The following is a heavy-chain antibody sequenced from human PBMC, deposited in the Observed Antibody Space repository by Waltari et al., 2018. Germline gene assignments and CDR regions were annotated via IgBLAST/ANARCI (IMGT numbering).Heavy chain of an antibody. D-gene: IGHD3-10*01. V-gene: IGHV3-23*04. CDR2: ISGSGGST. CDR1: GFTFSSYA. J-gene: IGHJ4*02. CDR3: ANRPYYYGSGSIGDY. Sequence: EVQLVESGGGLVQPGGSLRLSCAASGFTFSSYAMSWVRQAPGKGLEWVSAISGSGGSTYYADSVKGRFTISRDKSKNTLYLQMNSLRAEDTAVYYCANRPYYYGSGSIGDYWGQGTLVTVSS.